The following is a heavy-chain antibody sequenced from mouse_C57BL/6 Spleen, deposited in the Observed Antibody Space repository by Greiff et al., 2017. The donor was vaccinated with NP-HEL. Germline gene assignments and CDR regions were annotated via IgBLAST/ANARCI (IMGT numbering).Heavy chain of an antibody. CDR1: GYTFTSYW. CDR2: IDPSDSET. CDR3: ARSRIITTVVAPFDY. Sequence: QVQLKESGAELVRPGSSVKLSCKASGYTFTSYWMHWVKQRPIQGLEWIGNIDPSDSETHYNQKFKDKATLTVDKSSSTAYMQLSSLTSEDSAVYYCARSRIITTVVAPFDYWGQGTTLTVSS. D-gene: IGHD1-1*01. V-gene: IGHV1-52*01. J-gene: IGHJ2*01.